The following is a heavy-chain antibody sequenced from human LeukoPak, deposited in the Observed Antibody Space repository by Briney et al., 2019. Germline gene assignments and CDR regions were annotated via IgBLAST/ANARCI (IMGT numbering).Heavy chain of an antibody. Sequence: GGSLRLSCTASGFTFGDYAMSWFRQAPGKGLEWVSVIYSGGSTYYADSVKGRFTISRDNSKNTLYLQMNSLRAEDTAVYYCARDSFTMGVYYGMDVWGQGTTVTVSS. D-gene: IGHD3-10*01. CDR1: GFTFGDYA. V-gene: IGHV3-53*01. CDR3: ARDSFTMGVYYGMDV. J-gene: IGHJ6*02. CDR2: IYSGGST.